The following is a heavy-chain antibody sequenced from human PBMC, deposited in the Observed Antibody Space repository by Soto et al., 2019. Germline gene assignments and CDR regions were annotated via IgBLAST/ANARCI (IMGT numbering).Heavy chain of an antibody. V-gene: IGHV4-31*03. CDR3: ARHNGPLYVGYYYDMDV. D-gene: IGHD3-16*01. Sequence: SETLSLTCTVSGGSISSGGYYWSWIRQHPGKGLEWIGYIYYSGSTYYNPSLKSRVTISVDTSKNQFSLKLSSMTAADTAVYYCARHNGPLYVGYYYDMDVWGQGTTVTVSS. CDR1: GGSISSGGYY. CDR2: IYYSGST. J-gene: IGHJ6*02.